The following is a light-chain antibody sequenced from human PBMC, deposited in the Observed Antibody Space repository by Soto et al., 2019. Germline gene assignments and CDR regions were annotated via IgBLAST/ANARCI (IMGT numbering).Light chain of an antibody. Sequence: QSALTQPASVSGSPGQSITISCTGTISDIGGYNFISWYQHHPGKAPKLVIYDVNNRPSGISYRFSGSKSGNTASLTISGLHAEDDDYYYCASDTRTTTLVFGGGTKLTVL. CDR1: ISDIGGYNF. V-gene: IGLV2-14*01. J-gene: IGLJ2*01. CDR3: ASDTRTTTLV. CDR2: DVN.